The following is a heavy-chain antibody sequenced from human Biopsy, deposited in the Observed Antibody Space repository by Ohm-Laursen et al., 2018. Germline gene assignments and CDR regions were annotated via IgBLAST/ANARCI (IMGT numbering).Heavy chain of an antibody. CDR2: IYNSGST. CDR1: GGSMSSYY. D-gene: IGHD3-10*01. CDR3: ARGEAGVYDALDI. Sequence: SDTLSLTCTVSGGSMSSYYWTWIRQPPGKGLEWIGYIYNSGSTNYNPSLKSRVTISVAVDTSKSQFSLRLSSVTAADTAMYYCARGEAGVYDALDIWGRGTMVIVSS. J-gene: IGHJ3*02. V-gene: IGHV4-59*07.